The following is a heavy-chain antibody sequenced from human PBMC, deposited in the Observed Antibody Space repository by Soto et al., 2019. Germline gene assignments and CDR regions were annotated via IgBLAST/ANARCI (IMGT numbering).Heavy chain of an antibody. D-gene: IGHD2-15*01. CDR2: IYKSATT. CDR1: GDSISNLDYF. CDR3: ARGRYCLNGRCLPNWFDS. V-gene: IGHV4-30-4*01. Sequence: SETLSLTCSVSGDSISNLDYFWAWIRQPPGQALEYIGYIYKSATTYYNPSFESRVAISVDTSKSQFSLNVTSVTAADTAVYLGARGRYCLNGRCLPNWFDSCGQGALVTGSA. J-gene: IGHJ5*01.